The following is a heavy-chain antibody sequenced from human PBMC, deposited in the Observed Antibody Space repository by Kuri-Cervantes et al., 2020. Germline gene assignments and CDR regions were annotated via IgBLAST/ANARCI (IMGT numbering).Heavy chain of an antibody. CDR3: ARSSYYYDSSDYFNFSY. Sequence: ASVKVSCKASGYTFTSYAIHWVRQAPGHRLEWMGWINAGNGYTKYSQKFQGRVTIARDTSASTAYMELGSLRSEDTAVYYCARSSYYYDSSDYFNFSYWGQGTLVTVSS. V-gene: IGHV1-3*01. CDR1: GYTFTSYA. CDR2: INAGNGYT. D-gene: IGHD3-22*01. J-gene: IGHJ4*02.